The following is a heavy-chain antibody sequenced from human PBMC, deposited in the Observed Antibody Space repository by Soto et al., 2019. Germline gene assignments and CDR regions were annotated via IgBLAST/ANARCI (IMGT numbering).Heavy chain of an antibody. Sequence: QVQLVQSGAEVKKPGSAVKVSCKASGGTFSSYTISWVRQAPGQGLEWMGRIIPILGIANYAQKCQGRATSTADKSTSTAYMELISLSSEDTAVYYCARALSGYDPFGYWGQGTLVTVSS. V-gene: IGHV1-69*02. CDR2: IIPILGIA. CDR1: GGTFSSYT. J-gene: IGHJ4*02. D-gene: IGHD5-12*01. CDR3: ARALSGYDPFGY.